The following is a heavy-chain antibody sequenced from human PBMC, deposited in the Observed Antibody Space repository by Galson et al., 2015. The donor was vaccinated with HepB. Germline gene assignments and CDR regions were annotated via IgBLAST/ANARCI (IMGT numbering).Heavy chain of an antibody. J-gene: IGHJ5*02. CDR1: GFTFDDYG. D-gene: IGHD6-6*01. V-gene: IGHV3-9*01. Sequence: SLRLSCAASGFTFDDYGMHWVRQAPGKGLEWVSGITWNGGRIGYAASVKGRFTISRDNAKNSLYLQMNSLRAEDTARYYCAKDQTSYSSSSDHWGQGTLVTVSS. CDR2: ITWNGGRI. CDR3: AKDQTSYSSSSDH.